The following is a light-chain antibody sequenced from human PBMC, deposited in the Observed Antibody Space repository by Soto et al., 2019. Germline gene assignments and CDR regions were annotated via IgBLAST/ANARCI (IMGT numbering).Light chain of an antibody. CDR3: ASWDNSLNGLYV. V-gene: IGLV1-44*01. CDR2: GDN. J-gene: IGLJ1*01. Sequence: QSVLTQPPSASGTPGQRVTISGSGSSSNIGSHPVNWYQQLPGTAPKLLLYGDNQRPSGVPDRFSASKSGASASLAISGLQSEDEATYYCASWDNSLNGLYVFGAGTKVTVL. CDR1: SSNIGSHP.